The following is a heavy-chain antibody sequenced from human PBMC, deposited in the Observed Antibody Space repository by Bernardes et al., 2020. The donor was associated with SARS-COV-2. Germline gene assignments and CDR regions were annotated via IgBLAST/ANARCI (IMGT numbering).Heavy chain of an antibody. D-gene: IGHD3-22*01. CDR1: GYTLSDLS. Sequence: ASVKVSCKVSGYTLSDLSMHLVRQAPGKGLEWMGTFDPEDGEAVYAQKFLGRVTMTADTSTYTSYMELSSLRSDDTAVYYCTTSLSLTVVVYAFDIWGQGKTVIVSS. CDR2: FDPEDGEA. J-gene: IGHJ3*02. V-gene: IGHV1-24*01. CDR3: TTSLSLTVVVYAFDI.